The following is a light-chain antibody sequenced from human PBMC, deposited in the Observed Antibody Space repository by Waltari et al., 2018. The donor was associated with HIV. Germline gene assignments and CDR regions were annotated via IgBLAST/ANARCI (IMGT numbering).Light chain of an antibody. J-gene: IGKJ1*01. CDR1: QSVSTK. Sequence: EIVMTQSPATLSLSPGERATLSCRASQSVSTKLAWYQQKPGQAPKLLIYGASTRATVLPARFSGSGSGTEFILTISSLQSEDFALYYCQQYNDWPRTFGQGTRVEIK. V-gene: IGKV3-15*01. CDR3: QQYNDWPRT. CDR2: GAS.